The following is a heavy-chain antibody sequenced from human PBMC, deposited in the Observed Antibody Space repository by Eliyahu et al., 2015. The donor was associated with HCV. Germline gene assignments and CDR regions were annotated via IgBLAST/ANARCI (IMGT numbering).Heavy chain of an antibody. J-gene: IGHJ4*02. CDR2: INHSGST. V-gene: IGHV4-34*02. CDR3: ARVKTSKSDFWSGSVSYYFDY. CDR1: GGSFSGYY. D-gene: IGHD3-3*01. Sequence: QVQLQQWGAGLLKPSETLSLTCDVYGGSFSGYYWSWIRQPPGKGLEWIGEINHSGSTNYNPSLKSRVTMSVHTSKNQFSLNLSSVTAADTAVYHCARVKTSKSDFWSGSVSYYFDYWGQGTLVTVSS.